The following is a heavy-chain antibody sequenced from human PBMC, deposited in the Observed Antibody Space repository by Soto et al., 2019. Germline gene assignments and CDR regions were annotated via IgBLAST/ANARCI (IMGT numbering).Heavy chain of an antibody. CDR3: ANDTLPRDHGLGCDV. CDR2: ISSGAKTV. D-gene: IGHD3-16*01. J-gene: IGHJ3*01. Sequence: QVRLVESGGGLVKPGGSLRLSCAASGFIFSDYYMSWIRQAPGKGLEWVSYISSGAKTVYYADSVTGRFTVSRDNTKKTLYLAINSQRGNETAVYTSANDTLPRDHGLGCDVCGQGTTVTVSS. V-gene: IGHV3-11*01. CDR1: GFIFSDYY.